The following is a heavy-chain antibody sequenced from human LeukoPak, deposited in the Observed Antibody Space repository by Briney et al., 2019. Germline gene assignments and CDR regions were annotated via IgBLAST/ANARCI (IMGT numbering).Heavy chain of an antibody. D-gene: IGHD6-19*01. V-gene: IGHV3-7*01. CDR2: IKQDGSEK. Sequence: GGSLRLSCAASEFTFSSYWMTWVRQAPGKGLEWMANIKQDGSEKYYVDSVKGRFTISRDNAKNSLYLQMNSLRAEDTAVYYCARPSGSGWYWSIYYFDYWGQGTLVTVSS. J-gene: IGHJ4*02. CDR3: ARPSGSGWYWSIYYFDY. CDR1: EFTFSSYW.